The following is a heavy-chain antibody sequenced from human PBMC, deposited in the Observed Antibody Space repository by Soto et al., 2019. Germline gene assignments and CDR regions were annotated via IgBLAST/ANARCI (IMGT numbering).Heavy chain of an antibody. D-gene: IGHD3-3*01. J-gene: IGHJ6*02. CDR3: PIDASGEYGFWSGLGYYYYGMDV. CDR2: INPNSGVT. Sequence: VKVSCKASGYTFTGYYIHWVRQAPGQALEWIGWINPNSGVTNYAQKFQGRVTMTRATSISTAYMELSRLRSDDTAVYYCPIDASGEYGFWSGLGYYYYGMDVWGQGTTVTVSS. V-gene: IGHV1-2*02. CDR1: GYTFTGYY.